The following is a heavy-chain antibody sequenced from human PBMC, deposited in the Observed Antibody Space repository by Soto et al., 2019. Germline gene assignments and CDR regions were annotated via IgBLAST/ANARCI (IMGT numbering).Heavy chain of an antibody. CDR2: ISSGGYTI. J-gene: IGHJ4*02. CDR3: VRSRREWFGVVPPSDV. V-gene: IGHV3-48*01. Sequence: PGGSLRLSCEASGFTFSSYGFNWVRQAPGQGLEWVSFISSGGYTIYHADSLEGRFSISRDDAKNSVYLQMSGLRMDDTAVYYCVRSRREWFGVVPPSDVWGRGTLVTVSS. D-gene: IGHD3-3*01. CDR1: GFTFSSYG.